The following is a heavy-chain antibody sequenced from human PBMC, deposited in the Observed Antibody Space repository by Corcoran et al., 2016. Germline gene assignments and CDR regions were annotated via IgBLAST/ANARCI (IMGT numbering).Heavy chain of an antibody. D-gene: IGHD3-22*01. V-gene: IGHV1-46*01. CDR3: AREGVYDSSGYFENYYYGMDV. CDR1: GYTFTSYY. CDR2: INPSGGST. Sequence: QVQLVQSGAEVKKPGASVKVSCNASGYTFTSYYMHWVRQAPGQGLEWMGIINPSGGSTSYAQKFQGRVTMTRDTSTSTVYMELSSLRSDDTAVYYCAREGVYDSSGYFENYYYGMDVWGQGTTVTVSS. J-gene: IGHJ6*02.